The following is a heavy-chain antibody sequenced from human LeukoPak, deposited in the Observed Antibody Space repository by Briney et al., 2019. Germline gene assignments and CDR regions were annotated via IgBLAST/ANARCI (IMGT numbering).Heavy chain of an antibody. V-gene: IGHV4-39*07. CDR2: IYYTGST. J-gene: IGHJ4*02. CDR1: GGFITSNSYY. CDR3: ARRPARSDFDY. Sequence: SETLSLTCTVSGGFITSNSYYWGWIRQPPGRGLEWIGSIYYTGSTYYNPSLKSRVTISVDTSKNQFSLKLSSVTAADTAVYYCARRPARSDFDYWGQGTLVTVSS. D-gene: IGHD6-6*01.